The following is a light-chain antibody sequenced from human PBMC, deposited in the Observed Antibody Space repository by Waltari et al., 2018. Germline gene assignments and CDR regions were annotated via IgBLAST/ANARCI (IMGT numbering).Light chain of an antibody. V-gene: IGLV2-14*03. CDR2: YVT. CDR1: SSDISDYNF. J-gene: IGLJ2*01. CDR3: SAYISRSISYVI. Sequence: QPALTQPASMSGSPGQSVTISCTGTSSDISDYNFVSWYQQHPGKGPKLIIYYVTNRASGVSNRFSGSKSSNRASLTSSGLQAEDEADYYCSAYISRSISYVIFGGGTKLTVL.